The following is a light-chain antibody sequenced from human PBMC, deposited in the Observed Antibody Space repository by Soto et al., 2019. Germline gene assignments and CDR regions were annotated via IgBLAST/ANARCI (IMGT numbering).Light chain of an antibody. CDR3: QQRRDWPST. CDR2: DAS. V-gene: IGKV3-11*01. Sequence: EIVLTQSPATLSLSPGERATLSCRASQSVSSYLAWYQQKPGQAPMLLIYDASNRATGIPARFSGSGSGTDFTLTISSLAPDDFAVYYCQQRRDWPSTFGGGTKVQIK. CDR1: QSVSSY. J-gene: IGKJ4*01.